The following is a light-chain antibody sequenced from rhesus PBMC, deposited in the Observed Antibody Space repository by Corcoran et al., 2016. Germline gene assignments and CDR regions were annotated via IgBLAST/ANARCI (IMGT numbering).Light chain of an antibody. CDR3: SSYARNYIAL. Sequence: QAAPTQSPSVSGSPGQSVTISCTGASSDIGGYNRVSWYHHHPGKAPKLMFFEVSKRPSGVSDRFSGSKSGNTASLTISGLQAEDEADYHCSSYARNYIALFGGGTRLTVL. CDR1: SSDIGGYNR. CDR2: EVS. J-gene: IGLJ2*01. V-gene: IGLV2-13*03.